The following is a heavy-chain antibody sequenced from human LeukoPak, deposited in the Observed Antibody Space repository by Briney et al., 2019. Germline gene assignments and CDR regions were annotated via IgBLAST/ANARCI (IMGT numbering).Heavy chain of an antibody. CDR2: INPSGGST. D-gene: IGHD2-2*01. CDR3: ARGGHIVVVPAAIFCMDV. CDR1: GYTFTSYA. V-gene: IGHV1-46*01. J-gene: IGHJ6*02. Sequence: GASVKVSCKASGYTFTSYAMHWVRQAPGQGLEWMGIINPSGGSTSYAQKFQGRVTMTRDTSTSTVYMELSSLRSEDTAVYYCARGGHIVVVPAAIFCMDVWGQGTTVTVSS.